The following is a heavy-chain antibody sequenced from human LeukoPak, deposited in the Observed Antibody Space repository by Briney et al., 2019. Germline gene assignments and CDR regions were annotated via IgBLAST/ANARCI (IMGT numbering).Heavy chain of an antibody. D-gene: IGHD5-18*01. V-gene: IGHV4-39*01. J-gene: IGHJ4*02. CDR3: AIVDTAMATFDY. CDR2: TYKSGST. Sequence: SETLSLTCAVSGDSISTSSYYWAWIRQPPGKGLEWIGLTYKSGSTYYNPSLKSRVSISVDTSKNQFSLKLSSVTAADTAMYYCAIVDTAMATFDYWGQGTLVTVSS. CDR1: GDSISTSSYY.